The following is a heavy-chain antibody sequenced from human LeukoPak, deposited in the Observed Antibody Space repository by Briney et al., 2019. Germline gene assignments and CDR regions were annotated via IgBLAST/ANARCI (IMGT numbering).Heavy chain of an antibody. V-gene: IGHV4-59*08. D-gene: IGHD6-13*01. CDR1: GGSISFYY. CDR3: ARHRDSGITATVTPRD. J-gene: IGHJ4*02. CDR2: IYYSGST. Sequence: PSETLSLTCTVSGGSISFYYWSWIRQSPGKGLEWVGSIYYSGSTHYNPSLKSRVTISVDTSKKQFSLRLSSVTAADTAIYYCARHRDSGITATVTPRDWGQGTLVTVSS.